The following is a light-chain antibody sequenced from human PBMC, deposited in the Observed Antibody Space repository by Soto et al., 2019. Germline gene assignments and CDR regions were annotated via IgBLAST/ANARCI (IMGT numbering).Light chain of an antibody. J-gene: IGKJ1*01. CDR2: DAS. CDR3: QHYNIYSEP. V-gene: IGKV3-11*01. CDR1: QSVSNY. Sequence: EIVLTQSPATLSLSKGERATLSCRASQSVSNYLAWYQQKPGQAPRLLIYDASNRATGIPARFSGSGSGTEFTLTISSLQPDDFATYYCQHYNIYSEPFRQGTKVDIK.